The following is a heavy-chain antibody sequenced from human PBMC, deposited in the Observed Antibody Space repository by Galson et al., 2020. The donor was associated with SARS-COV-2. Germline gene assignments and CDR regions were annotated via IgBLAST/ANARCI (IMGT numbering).Heavy chain of an antibody. CDR1: SGFISSYY. CDR2: IYYSGST. Sequence: SETLSLTCTVSSGFISSYYWSWIRQPPGKGLEWIGYIYYSGSTNYNPSLKSRVTISVDTSKNQFSLKLNSVTAADTAVYYCAASSPHSSGWYRADYWCQGTLVTVSS. J-gene: IGHJ4*02. D-gene: IGHD6-19*01. V-gene: IGHV4-59*01. CDR3: AASSPHSSGWYRADY.